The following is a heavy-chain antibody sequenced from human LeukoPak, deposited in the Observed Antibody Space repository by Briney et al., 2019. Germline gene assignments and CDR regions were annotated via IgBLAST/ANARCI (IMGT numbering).Heavy chain of an antibody. J-gene: IGHJ4*02. Sequence: GESLKISCKGSGYSFTSYWIGWVRQMPGKGLEWMGITYPGDSDTRYSPSFQGQVTISADKSISTAYLQWSSLKASDTAMYYCARQISSDYDILTGYVPTDYWGQGTLVTVSS. CDR1: GYSFTSYW. V-gene: IGHV5-51*01. CDR3: ARQISSDYDILTGYVPTDY. CDR2: TYPGDSDT. D-gene: IGHD3-9*01.